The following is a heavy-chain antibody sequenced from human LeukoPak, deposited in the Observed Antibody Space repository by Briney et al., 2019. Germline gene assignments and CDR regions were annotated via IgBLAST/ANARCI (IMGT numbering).Heavy chain of an antibody. CDR3: ARHRLPDFGYYDSSGYPYWFDP. V-gene: IGHV4-4*07. Sequence: PSETLSLTCTVSGGSISSYDWSWIRQPAGKGLEWIGRTYTSGSTNYNPSLKSRVTMSVDMSKNQFSLKLSSMIAADTAVYYCARHRLPDFGYYDSSGYPYWFDPWGQGTLVTVSS. CDR2: TYTSGST. CDR1: GGSISSYD. D-gene: IGHD3-22*01. J-gene: IGHJ5*02.